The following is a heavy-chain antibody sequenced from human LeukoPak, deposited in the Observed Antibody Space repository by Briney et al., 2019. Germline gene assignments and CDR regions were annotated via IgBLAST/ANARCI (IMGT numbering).Heavy chain of an antibody. CDR2: IYYSGST. D-gene: IGHD1-1*01. Sequence: SETLSLTCTVSGGSISSYYWSWIRQPPGKGLEWIGYIYYSGSTNYNPSLKSRVTISVDTSKNQFSLKLSSVTAADTAVYYCARDQLIARYWGQGTLVTVSS. CDR1: GGSISSYY. CDR3: ARDQLIARY. J-gene: IGHJ4*02. V-gene: IGHV4-59*12.